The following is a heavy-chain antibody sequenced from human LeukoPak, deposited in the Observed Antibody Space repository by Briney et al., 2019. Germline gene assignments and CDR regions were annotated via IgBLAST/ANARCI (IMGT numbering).Heavy chain of an antibody. CDR2: IKPKSGAT. J-gene: IGHJ6*02. CDR3: VRDRDELRCFDWLQFAPYYYYGMDV. D-gene: IGHD3-9*01. Sequence: ASVKDSCKASGHTFTGYYMHWVRQAPGQGVERMGRIKPKSGATNYAQTFQGRVTLTRETSLSTAYMYLSTLRSDGTAAYYCVRDRDELRCFDWLQFAPYYYYGMDVWSQGTTVTVYS. V-gene: IGHV1-2*06. CDR1: GHTFTGYY.